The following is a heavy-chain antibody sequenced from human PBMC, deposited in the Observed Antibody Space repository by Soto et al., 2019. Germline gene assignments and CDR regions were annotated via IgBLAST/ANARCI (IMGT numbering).Heavy chain of an antibody. Sequence: SETLSLTCTVSGGSISSYYWSWIRQPPGKGLEWIGYIYYSGSTNYNPSLRSRVTISVDTSKNQFSLKLSSVTAADTAVYYCATSGSYPPELNYYYGMDVWGQGTTVTVSS. V-gene: IGHV4-59*01. D-gene: IGHD1-26*01. CDR2: IYYSGST. J-gene: IGHJ6*02. CDR1: GGSISSYY. CDR3: ATSGSYPPELNYYYGMDV.